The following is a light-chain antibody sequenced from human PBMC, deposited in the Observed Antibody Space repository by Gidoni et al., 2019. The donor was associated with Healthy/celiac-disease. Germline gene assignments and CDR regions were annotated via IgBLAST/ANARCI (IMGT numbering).Light chain of an antibody. CDR1: QGISSY. CDR3: QRPYT. CDR2: AAS. Sequence: DIQLTQSPSFLSASVGDRVTITCRASQGISSYLAWYQQKPGQAPKLLIYAASTLQSGVPSRFSGSGSGTEFTLTISSLQPEDFATYYCQRPYTFGQGTKLEIK. J-gene: IGKJ2*01. V-gene: IGKV1-9*01.